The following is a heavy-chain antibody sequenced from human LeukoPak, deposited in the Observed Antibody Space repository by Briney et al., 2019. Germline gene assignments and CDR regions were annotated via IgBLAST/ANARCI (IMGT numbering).Heavy chain of an antibody. D-gene: IGHD2-15*01. V-gene: IGHV3-30*18. CDR1: GFAFSSYG. J-gene: IGHJ4*02. CDR2: ISYDGSNK. Sequence: GGSLRLSCAATGFAFSSYGMHWVRQAPGKGLEWVAVISYDGSNKYYADSVKGRFTISRDNSKNTLYLQMNSLRAEDTAVYYCAKAAYIVVVVAPLDYWGQGTLVTVSS. CDR3: AKAAYIVVVVAPLDY.